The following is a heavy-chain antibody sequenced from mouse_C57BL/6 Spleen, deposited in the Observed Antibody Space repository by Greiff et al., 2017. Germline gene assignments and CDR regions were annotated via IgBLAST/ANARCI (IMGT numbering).Heavy chain of an antibody. V-gene: IGHV5-9-1*02. CDR2: ISSGGDYI. J-gene: IGHJ2*01. Sequence: EVQGVESGEGLVKPGGSLKLSCAASGFTFSSYAMSWVRQTPEKRLEWVAYISSGGDYIYYADTVKGRFTISRDNARNTLDLQMSSLKSEDTAMYYCTRDDGYYNYFDCWGQGTTLAVST. CDR3: TRDDGYYNYFDC. D-gene: IGHD2-3*01. CDR1: GFTFSSYA.